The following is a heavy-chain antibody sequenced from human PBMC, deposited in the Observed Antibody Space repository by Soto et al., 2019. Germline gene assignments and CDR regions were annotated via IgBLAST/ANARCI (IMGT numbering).Heavy chain of an antibody. CDR1: GGSFSRYY. D-gene: IGHD3-9*01. CDR3: AGESHDILTGPPWVWYFDL. CDR2: INDRGSI. Sequence: QVQLQQWGAGPLRPLETLSLTCGVSGGSFSRYYWAWIRQSPGKGLEWIGEINDRGSINYNPSLKSRVSISVATSKNHCSLNLRSVTAADTAVYYCAGESHDILTGPPWVWYFDLWGRGTLVTVSS. V-gene: IGHV4-34*01. J-gene: IGHJ2*01.